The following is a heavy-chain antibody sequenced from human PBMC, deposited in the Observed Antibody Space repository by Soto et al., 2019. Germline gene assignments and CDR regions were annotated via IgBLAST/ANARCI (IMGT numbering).Heavy chain of an antibody. CDR3: ARDDPWWQQPIDY. V-gene: IGHV3-48*02. Sequence: GGSLRLSCAASGFTFSSYSMNWVRQAPGKGLEWVSYISSSSTIYYADSVKGRFTISRDNAKNSLYLQMNSLRDEDTAVYYCARDDPWWQQPIDYWGQGTLVTVSS. D-gene: IGHD2-15*01. CDR2: ISSSSTI. CDR1: GFTFSSYS. J-gene: IGHJ4*02.